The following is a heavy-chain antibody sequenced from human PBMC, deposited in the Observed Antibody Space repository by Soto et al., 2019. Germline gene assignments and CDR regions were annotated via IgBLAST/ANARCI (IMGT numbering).Heavy chain of an antibody. CDR3: ARGWFGPDV. CDR2: IDKVGTDS. V-gene: IGHV3-74*01. D-gene: IGHD3-10*01. J-gene: IGHJ6*03. CDR1: EFTFSGRS. Sequence: EVQLVESGGGLVQPGRSLRLSCEASEFTFSGRSVHWVRQAPGKGLVWVSGIDKVGTDSTYADSVKGRFTSSRDNAKNTVYLQFNSLRVEDTAVYYCARGWFGPDVWGKGTTVTVSS.